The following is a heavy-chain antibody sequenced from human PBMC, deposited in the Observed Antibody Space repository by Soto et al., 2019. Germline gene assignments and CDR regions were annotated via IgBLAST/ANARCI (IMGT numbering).Heavy chain of an antibody. J-gene: IGHJ6*02. CDR3: VRQGIDYLPGRVAV. V-gene: IGHV4-59*08. CDR2: VYYTGDT. CDR1: SGPDRSHN. Sequence: QVQLQQSGPRLVKPSETLSLTCTVSSGPDRSHNWGWIRQPPGRGLAWIGYVYYTGDTAYNPSLMGRVTIXAXTXXNAISLTLNSVPAADTAVYYCVRQGIDYLPGRVAVWGQGTTVSVSS. D-gene: IGHD4-17*01.